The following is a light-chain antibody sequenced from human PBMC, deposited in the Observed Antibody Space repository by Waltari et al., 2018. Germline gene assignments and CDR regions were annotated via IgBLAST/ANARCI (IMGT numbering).Light chain of an antibody. Sequence: EIVLTQSPGTLSLSPGERATLSCRASQTVSTISLNWYQQKPGQAPRLLICGASTRATGIPDRFSGSGSGTDFTLTISRLEPEDFAVYYCQQYDGIVLTFGGGTRVEI. CDR2: GAS. J-gene: IGKJ4*01. V-gene: IGKV3-20*01. CDR1: QTVSTIS. CDR3: QQYDGIVLT.